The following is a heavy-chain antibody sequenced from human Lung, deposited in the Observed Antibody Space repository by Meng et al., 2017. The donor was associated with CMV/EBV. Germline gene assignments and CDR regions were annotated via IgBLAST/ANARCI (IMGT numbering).Heavy chain of an antibody. CDR3: ARIYDFWSGSKGSAFDI. D-gene: IGHD3-3*01. V-gene: IGHV3-20*04. J-gene: IGHJ3*02. CDR2: INWNGGST. Sequence: GGSLRLSCAASGFTFSSYAMGWVRQAPGKGLEWVSGINWNGGSTGYADSVKGRFTISRDNAKNSLYLQMNSLRAEDTALYYCARIYDFWSGSKGSAFDIWGQGTMVTVSS. CDR1: GFTFSSYA.